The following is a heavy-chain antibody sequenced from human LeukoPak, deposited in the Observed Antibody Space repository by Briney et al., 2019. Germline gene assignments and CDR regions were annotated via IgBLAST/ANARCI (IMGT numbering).Heavy chain of an antibody. CDR3: AKDLKRGYYDSSGYDFDY. D-gene: IGHD3-22*01. J-gene: IGHJ4*02. Sequence: GGSLRLSCAASGFTFSTYSMNWVRQAPGKGLEWVSAISGSGGSTYYADSVKGRFTISRDNSKNTLYLQMNSLRAEDTAVYYCAKDLKRGYYDSSGYDFDYWGQGTLVTVSS. CDR2: ISGSGGST. V-gene: IGHV3-23*01. CDR1: GFTFSTYS.